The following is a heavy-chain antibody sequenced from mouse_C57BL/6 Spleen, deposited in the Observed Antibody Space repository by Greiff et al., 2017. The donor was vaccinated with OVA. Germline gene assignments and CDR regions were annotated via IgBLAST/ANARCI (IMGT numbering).Heavy chain of an antibody. Sequence: QVQLQQPGAELVKPGASVKLSCKASGYTFTSYWMQWVKQRPGQGLEWIGEIDPSDSYTNYNQKFKGKATLTVDTSSSTAYMQLSSLTSEYAEAYVGARWVYYGSSYYFDYWGQGTTLTVSS. D-gene: IGHD1-1*01. J-gene: IGHJ2*01. V-gene: IGHV1-50*01. CDR2: IDPSDSYT. CDR3: ARWVYYGSSYYFDY. CDR1: GYTFTSYW.